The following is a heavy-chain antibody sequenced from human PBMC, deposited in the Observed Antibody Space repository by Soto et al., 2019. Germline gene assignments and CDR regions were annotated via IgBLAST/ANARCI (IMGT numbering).Heavy chain of an antibody. D-gene: IGHD4-17*01. J-gene: IGHJ5*02. V-gene: IGHV4-39*01. CDR2: IYYSGSN. CDR3: ARRPRGAAAVTSVINWLDP. CDR1: GGPISSSSSY. Sequence: QLQLQESGPGLVKPSETLSLTCTVSGGPISSSSSYWGWIRQPPGKGLEWIGYIYYSGSNNYNPSLKSRVSISADTSKTQFSMTLNSVTAADTAVYYFARRPRGAAAVTSVINWLDPWGQGALVTVSS.